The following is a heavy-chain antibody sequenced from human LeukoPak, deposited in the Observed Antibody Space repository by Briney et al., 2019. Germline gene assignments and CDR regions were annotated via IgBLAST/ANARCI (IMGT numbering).Heavy chain of an antibody. CDR3: ARRDYSSGWSFDK. J-gene: IGHJ4*02. CDR1: GGSISNYH. V-gene: IGHV4-4*07. D-gene: IGHD6-19*01. CDR2: IHTSGST. Sequence: SETLSLTCTVSGGSISNYHWTWIRQPAGKGLEWIGRIHTSGSTNYNPPLKSRVTMSIDTPENQVSLTMRSVTAADTAVYYCARRDYSSGWSFDKWGQGTLVTVSS.